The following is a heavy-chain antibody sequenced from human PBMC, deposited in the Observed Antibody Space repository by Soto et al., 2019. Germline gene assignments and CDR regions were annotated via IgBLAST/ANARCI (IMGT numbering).Heavy chain of an antibody. D-gene: IGHD3-3*01. V-gene: IGHV1-8*01. CDR1: GYTFTSYE. CDR3: ARGGLVSGGPDY. Sequence: QVQLVQSGAEVKKPGASVKVSCKASGYTFTSYEINWVRQATGQGLEWMGWTNPNSGNTVYAQKFRGRVTMTSNTSISAVYMELSSLRSDDTALYYCARGGLVSGGPDYWGQGTLITVSS. CDR2: TNPNSGNT. J-gene: IGHJ4*02.